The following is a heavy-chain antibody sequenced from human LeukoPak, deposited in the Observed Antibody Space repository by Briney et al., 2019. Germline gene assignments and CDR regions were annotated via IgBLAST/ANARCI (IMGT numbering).Heavy chain of an antibody. CDR1: GFTFSTYA. CDR2: ITSSSGYI. Sequence: GGSLRLSCVASGFTFSTYAMNWVRQAPGKGLEWVSTITSSSGYIYYADSMKGRFTTSRDNAKNSLYLQMTSLRAEDTAVYYCTRSDDYGDYLVDYWGQGTLVTVSS. CDR3: TRSDDYGDYLVDY. D-gene: IGHD4-17*01. J-gene: IGHJ4*02. V-gene: IGHV3-21*01.